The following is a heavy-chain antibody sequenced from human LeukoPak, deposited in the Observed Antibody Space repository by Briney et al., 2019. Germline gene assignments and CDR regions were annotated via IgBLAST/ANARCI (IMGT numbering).Heavy chain of an antibody. CDR3: ASQYCSGGSCKDY. V-gene: IGHV4-59*01. CDR2: IYYSGST. J-gene: IGHJ4*02. CDR1: GGSISSYY. D-gene: IGHD2-15*01. Sequence: SETLSLTCTVSGGSISSYYWSWIRQPPGKGLGWIGYIYYSGSTNYNPSLKSRVTISVDTSKNQFSLKLSSVTAADTAVYYCASQYCSGGSCKDYWGQGTLVTVSS.